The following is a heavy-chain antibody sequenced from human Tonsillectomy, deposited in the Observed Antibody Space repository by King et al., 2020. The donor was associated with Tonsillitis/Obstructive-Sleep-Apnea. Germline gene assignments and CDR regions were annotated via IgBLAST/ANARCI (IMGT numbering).Heavy chain of an antibody. D-gene: IGHD3-22*01. CDR1: GYTFTSYD. V-gene: IGHV1-18*01. J-gene: IGHJ1*01. CDR2: SRPYNGDT. Sequence: QLVQSGAEVKKPGASVKVSCKASGYTFTSYDITWVRQAPGQGLEWMGWSRPYNGDTNYAQKFQGRVTMTSDTSTSTAYMELRSLRSDDTAVYYCARDYYDSSGYYHGYFQYWGQGTLVTVPS. CDR3: ARDYYDSSGYYHGYFQY.